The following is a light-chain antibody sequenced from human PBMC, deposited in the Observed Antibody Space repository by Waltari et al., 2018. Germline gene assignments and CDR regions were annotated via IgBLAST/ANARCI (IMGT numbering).Light chain of an antibody. V-gene: IGKV1-39*01. Sequence: DIQMTQSPSSLSASVGDRVTITCRASRDITNYVNWYQQKAGKAPQLLIYAASSLQGGVPSRFSGGGSGTDFNLTITSLRPDDFATYYCQQTYNIPRTFGGGIKVEIK. CDR3: QQTYNIPRT. CDR2: AAS. J-gene: IGKJ4*01. CDR1: RDITNY.